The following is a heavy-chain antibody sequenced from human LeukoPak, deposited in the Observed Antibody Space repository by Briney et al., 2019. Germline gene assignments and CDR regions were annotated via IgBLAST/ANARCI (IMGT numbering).Heavy chain of an antibody. CDR3: AKGMFSAEYQLLGVRWFDP. CDR2: ISGSGGST. Sequence: GGSLRLSCAASGFTFSSYAMSWVRQAPGKGLEWVSAISGSGGSTYYADSAKGRFTISRDNSKNTLYLQMNSLRAEDTAVYYCAKGMFSAEYQLLGVRWFDPWGQGTLVTVSS. D-gene: IGHD2-2*01. CDR1: GFTFSSYA. J-gene: IGHJ5*02. V-gene: IGHV3-23*01.